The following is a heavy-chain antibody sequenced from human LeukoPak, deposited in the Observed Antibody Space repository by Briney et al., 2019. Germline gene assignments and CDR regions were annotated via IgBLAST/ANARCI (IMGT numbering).Heavy chain of an antibody. J-gene: IGHJ4*02. V-gene: IGHV4-39*07. CDR2: IYSSGST. CDR1: GGSISSSYYY. Sequence: PSETLSLTCTVSGGSISSSYYYWGWIRQPPGKGLEWIGSIYSSGSTYHNPSLKSRVTISVDTSKNQFSLKLSSVTAADTAVYYCARVLRGGIDYWGQGTLVTVSS. D-gene: IGHD3-10*01. CDR3: ARVLRGGIDY.